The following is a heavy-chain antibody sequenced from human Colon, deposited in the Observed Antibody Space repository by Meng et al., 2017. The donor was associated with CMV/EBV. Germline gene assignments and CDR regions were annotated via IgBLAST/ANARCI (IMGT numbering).Heavy chain of an antibody. CDR1: VFTFYRTA. CDR3: AKDRAYYCSFSCTPNYFDG. V-gene: IGHV3-23*01. D-gene: IGHD2-2*01. Sequence: SCAPSVFTFYRTAMSWVRSAPGQGLEWIAGINGVGDTTYYADYVKGIFTISRDNSKNTLYLRMIDLWPEDTAMYYCAKDRAYYCSFSCTPNYFDGWGQGNLVTVSS. CDR2: INGVGDTT. J-gene: IGHJ4*02.